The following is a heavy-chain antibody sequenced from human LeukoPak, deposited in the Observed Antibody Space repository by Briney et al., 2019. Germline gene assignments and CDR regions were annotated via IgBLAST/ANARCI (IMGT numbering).Heavy chain of an antibody. D-gene: IGHD1-26*01. CDR3: ARDDTLGGKLDAFDI. J-gene: IGHJ3*02. CDR2: IYYSGST. CDR1: GGSISSSSYY. V-gene: IGHV4-39*07. Sequence: PSETLSLTCTVSGGSISSSSYYWGWIPQPSGKGLEWIGSIYYSGSTYYNPSLKSRVTISVDTSKNQFSLKLSSVTAADTAVYYCARDDTLGGKLDAFDIWGQGTMVTVSS.